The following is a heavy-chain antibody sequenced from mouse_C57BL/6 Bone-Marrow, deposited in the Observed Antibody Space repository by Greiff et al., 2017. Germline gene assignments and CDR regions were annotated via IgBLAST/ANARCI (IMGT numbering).Heavy chain of an antibody. CDR2: IDPEDGET. CDR3: ARFGGLLPWFAY. Sequence: EVQLQQSGAELVKPGASVKLSCTASGFNIKDYYMHWVKQRTEQGLEWIGRIDPEDGETKYAPKFPGKATITADTSSNTAYLQLSSLTSEDTAVYYCARFGGLLPWFAYWGQGTLVTVSA. J-gene: IGHJ3*01. CDR1: GFNIKDYY. V-gene: IGHV14-2*01. D-gene: IGHD2-3*01.